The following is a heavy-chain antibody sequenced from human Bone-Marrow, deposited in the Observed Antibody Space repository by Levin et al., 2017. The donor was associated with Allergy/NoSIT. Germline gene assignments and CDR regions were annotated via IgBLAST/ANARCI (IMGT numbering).Heavy chain of an antibody. J-gene: IGHJ4*02. V-gene: IGHV4-59*01. CDR3: ARESSGYYDSPFAY. Sequence: SETLSLTCTVSGGSISTYYWSWIRQTPGKGPEWIGYIYYTGNTNYNPSLKSRVTISIDTSKNQVSLKLSSVTAADTAVYYCARESSGYYDSPFAYWGQGTLVTVSS. CDR1: GGSISTYY. CDR2: IYYTGNT. D-gene: IGHD3-22*01.